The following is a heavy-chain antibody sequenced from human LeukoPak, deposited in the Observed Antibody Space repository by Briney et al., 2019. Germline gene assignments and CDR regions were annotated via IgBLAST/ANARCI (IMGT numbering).Heavy chain of an antibody. CDR3: ARDLFSLGYSYGPDY. D-gene: IGHD5-18*01. CDR1: GFTVSHNY. V-gene: IGHV3-66*01. Sequence: PGGSLRLSCAASGFTVSHNYMSWVRQAPGKGLEWVSVIYSGGSTNYADSLKGRFTISRDNAKNSLYLQMNSLRAEDTAVYYCARDLFSLGYSYGPDYWGQGTLVTVSS. J-gene: IGHJ4*02. CDR2: IYSGGST.